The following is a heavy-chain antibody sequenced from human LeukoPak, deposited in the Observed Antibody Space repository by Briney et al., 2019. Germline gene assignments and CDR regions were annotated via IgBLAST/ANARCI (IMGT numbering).Heavy chain of an antibody. CDR2: IYPGDSET. CDR1: GYSFTSYW. Sequence: GESLKISYKGSGYSFTSYWIGWVRQMPGKGLEWMGIIYPGDSETRYSPSFQGQVTIPADKSISTAYLQWSSLKASDTAMYYCARHAPYSGSYYPDYWGQRTLVTVSS. J-gene: IGHJ4*02. V-gene: IGHV5-51*01. CDR3: ARHAPYSGSYYPDY. D-gene: IGHD1-26*01.